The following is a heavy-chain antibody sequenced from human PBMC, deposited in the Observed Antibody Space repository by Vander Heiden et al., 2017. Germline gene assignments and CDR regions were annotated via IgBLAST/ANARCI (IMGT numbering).Heavy chain of an antibody. CDR1: GGSISSGGYY. CDR3: ARDRAYFSGGSGQDWYFDL. V-gene: IGHV4-31*03. D-gene: IGHD2-15*01. J-gene: IGHJ2*01. Sequence: QVQLQESGPGLVKPSQTLSLTCTVSGGSISSGGYYWSWIRQHPGKGLEWIGYIYYSGSTYYNPSLKRRGTISVDTSKNQVSLKLRSGTAAETAVYYCARDRAYFSGGSGQDWYFDLWGRGTMVTVYS. CDR2: IYYSGST.